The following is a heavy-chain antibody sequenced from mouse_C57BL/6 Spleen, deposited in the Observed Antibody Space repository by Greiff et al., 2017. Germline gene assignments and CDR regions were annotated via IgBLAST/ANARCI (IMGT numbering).Heavy chain of an antibody. CDR2: IDPNSGGT. J-gene: IGHJ4*01. CDR1: GYTFTSYW. CDR3: AREDSDVHYYAMDY. V-gene: IGHV1-72*01. Sequence: VKQSCKASGYTFTSYWMHWVKQRPGRGLEWIGRIDPNSGGTKYNEKFKSKATLTVDKPSSTAYMQLSSLTSEDSAVYYCAREDSDVHYYAMDYWGQGTSVTVSS.